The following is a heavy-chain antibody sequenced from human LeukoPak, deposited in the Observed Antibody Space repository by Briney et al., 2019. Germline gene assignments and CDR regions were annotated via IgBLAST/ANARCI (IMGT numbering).Heavy chain of an antibody. V-gene: IGHV4-34*01. D-gene: IGHD5-12*01. Sequence: SETLSLTCAVYGGSFSGYYWSWIRQPPGKGLEWIGEINHSGSTNYNPSLKSRVTISVDTSRNQFSLKLSSVTAADTAVYYCARGLGSGSYYFDYWGQGTLVTVSS. CDR2: INHSGST. J-gene: IGHJ4*02. CDR3: ARGLGSGSYYFDY. CDR1: GGSFSGYY.